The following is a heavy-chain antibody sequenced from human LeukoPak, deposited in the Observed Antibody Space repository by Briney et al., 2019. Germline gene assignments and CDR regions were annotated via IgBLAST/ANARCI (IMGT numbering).Heavy chain of an antibody. J-gene: IGHJ6*03. D-gene: IGHD3-3*01. CDR2: IRGSGLST. CDR1: GFTFASYA. Sequence: GGSLRLSCAASGFTFASYAMSWVRQAPGKGLEWVSAIRGSGLSTYYADSVKGRFTISRDNSKNSLYLQMNSLRAEDTAVYYCARDQGLNSKPPSPYQGSDFWSGYYTSYHYYYMDVWGKGTTVTVSS. V-gene: IGHV3-23*01. CDR3: ARDQGLNSKPPSPYQGSDFWSGYYTSYHYYYMDV.